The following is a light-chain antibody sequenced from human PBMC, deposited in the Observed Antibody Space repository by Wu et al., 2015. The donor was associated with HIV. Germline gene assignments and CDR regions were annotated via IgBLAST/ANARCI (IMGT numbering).Light chain of an antibody. CDR2: AAS. J-gene: IGKJ5*01. V-gene: IGKV1-39*01. CDR3: QKSSINPPVT. CDR1: QSISTY. Sequence: DIQMTQSPSSLSASVGDRVTITCRAGQSISTYLNWYQQKPGRAPKLLIYAASILQSGVPSRFSGSGSGTDFTLTITSLQPEDFATYYCQKSSINPPVTFGQGTRLDIK.